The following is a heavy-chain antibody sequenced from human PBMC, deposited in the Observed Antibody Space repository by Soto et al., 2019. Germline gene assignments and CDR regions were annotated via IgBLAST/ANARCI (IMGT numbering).Heavy chain of an antibody. D-gene: IGHD4-17*01. CDR2: IYYSGST. CDR3: ARRRVSTVPTKESYYYGMDV. V-gene: IGHV4-39*01. CDR1: GGSISSSSYY. J-gene: IGHJ6*02. Sequence: SETFSVSCTVSGGSISSSSYYWGWIRQPPVKVLEWIGSIYYSGSTYYNPSLKSRVTISVYTSKNQFSLKLSSVTAADTAVYYCARRRVSTVPTKESYYYGMDVWGQAPTVTVSS.